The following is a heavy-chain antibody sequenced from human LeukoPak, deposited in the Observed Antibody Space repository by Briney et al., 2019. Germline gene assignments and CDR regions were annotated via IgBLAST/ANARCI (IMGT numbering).Heavy chain of an antibody. Sequence: SETLSLACAVSGGSISSSSYYWGWIRQPPGKGLEWIGSIYYSGSTYYNPSLKSRVTISVDTSKNQFSLKLSSVTAADTAVYYCARAHYDFWSGFNSWAFDIWGQGTMVTVSS. D-gene: IGHD3-3*01. V-gene: IGHV4-39*07. CDR1: GGSISSSSYY. J-gene: IGHJ3*02. CDR2: IYYSGST. CDR3: ARAHYDFWSGFNSWAFDI.